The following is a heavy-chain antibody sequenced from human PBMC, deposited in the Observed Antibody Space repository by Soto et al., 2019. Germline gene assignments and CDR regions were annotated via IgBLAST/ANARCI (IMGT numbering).Heavy chain of an antibody. CDR1: GGCSCSYY. CDR3: ARRYGPGFDY. CDR2: IYYSGST. V-gene: IGHV4-59*08. J-gene: IGHJ4*02. Sequence: TSETLSLTRTVAGGCSCSYYWSWIRQPPGKGLEWIGYIYYSGSTNYNPSLKSRVTISVDTSKNQFSLKLSSVTAADTAVYYCARRYGPGFDYWGQGTLVTVSS. D-gene: IGHD4-17*01.